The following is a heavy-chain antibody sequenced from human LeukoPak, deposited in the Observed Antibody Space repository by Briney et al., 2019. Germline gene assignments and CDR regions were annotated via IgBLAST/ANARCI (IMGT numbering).Heavy chain of an antibody. D-gene: IGHD3-10*01. CDR3: ARTPDGSGSYYTLP. CDR2: INPNRGDP. CDR1: GGTFSSYA. V-gene: IGHV1-2*02. J-gene: IGHJ5*02. Sequence: GASVKVSCKASGGTFSSYAISWVRQAPGQGLEWMGWINPNRGDPIYAQKFQGRVTMTRDMSIRTAYMELSSLKSDDTAVYYCARTPDGSGSYYTLPWGQGTLVTVSS.